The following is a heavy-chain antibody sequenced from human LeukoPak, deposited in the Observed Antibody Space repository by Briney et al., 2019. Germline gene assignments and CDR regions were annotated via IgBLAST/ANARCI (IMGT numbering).Heavy chain of an antibody. Sequence: SEILSLTCAVSGGSISSGGYSWSWIRQPPGKGLEWIGYIYHSGSTYYNPSLKSRVTISVDRSKNQFSLKLSSVTAADTAVYYCARDPGLSGIFGVVIQYYFDYWGQGTLVTVSS. V-gene: IGHV4-30-2*01. CDR3: ARDPGLSGIFGVVIQYYFDY. J-gene: IGHJ4*02. D-gene: IGHD3-3*01. CDR2: IYHSGST. CDR1: GGSISSGGYS.